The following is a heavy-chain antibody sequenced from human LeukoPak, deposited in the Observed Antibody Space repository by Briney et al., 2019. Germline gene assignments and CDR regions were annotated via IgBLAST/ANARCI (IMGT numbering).Heavy chain of an antibody. CDR1: RFTFNNYG. V-gene: IGHV3-30*02. Sequence: GGSLRLSCAASRFTFNNYGMHWVRQAPGKGLEWVAFIRYDGSNKYYADSVKGRFTISRDNSKNTLYLQMNSLRAEDTAVYYCAKGEGRSDRYGSGSYPPYWGQGTLVTVSS. CDR3: AKGEGRSDRYGSGSYPPY. D-gene: IGHD3-10*01. CDR2: IRYDGSNK. J-gene: IGHJ4*02.